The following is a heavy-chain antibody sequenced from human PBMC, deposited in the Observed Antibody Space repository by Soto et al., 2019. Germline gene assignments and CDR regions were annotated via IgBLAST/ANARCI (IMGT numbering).Heavy chain of an antibody. D-gene: IGHD3-10*01. CDR2: ISAYNGNT. J-gene: IGHJ4*02. Sequence: QVQLVQSGAEVKKPGASVKVSCKASGYTFTSYGISWVRQAPGQGLEWMGWISAYNGNTNYAQKLQGRVTRTTDTATSTANMELRSLRSNDTAVYEYARDKGDGSGSDYGYWGQGTLVTVSS. CDR3: ARDKGDGSGSDYGY. CDR1: GYTFTSYG. V-gene: IGHV1-18*01.